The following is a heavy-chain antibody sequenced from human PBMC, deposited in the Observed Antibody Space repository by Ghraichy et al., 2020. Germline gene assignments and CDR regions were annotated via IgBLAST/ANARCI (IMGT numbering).Heavy chain of an antibody. J-gene: IGHJ6*02. V-gene: IGHV4-59*01. Sequence: SETLSLTCTVSGGSISSYYWSWIRQPPGKGLEWIGYIYYSGSTNYNPSLKSRVTISVDTSKNQFSLKLSSVTAADTAVYYCARVQVVPAAIRGYGGNYGMDVWGQGTTVTVSS. CDR2: IYYSGST. CDR3: ARVQVVPAAIRGYGGNYGMDV. CDR1: GGSISSYY. D-gene: IGHD2-2*01.